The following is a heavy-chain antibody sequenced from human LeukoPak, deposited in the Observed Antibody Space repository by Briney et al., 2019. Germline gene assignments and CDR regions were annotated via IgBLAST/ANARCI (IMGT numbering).Heavy chain of an antibody. Sequence: GGSLRLSCAASGFTVSSNYMSWVRQAPGKGLEWVSVIYSGGSTYYADSVKGRFTISRDNSKNTLYLQMNSLRAEDTAVYYCARPKEDTAHAFDIWGQGTMVTVSS. V-gene: IGHV3-53*01. CDR1: GFTVSSNY. J-gene: IGHJ3*02. CDR2: IYSGGST. CDR3: ARPKEDTAHAFDI. D-gene: IGHD5-18*01.